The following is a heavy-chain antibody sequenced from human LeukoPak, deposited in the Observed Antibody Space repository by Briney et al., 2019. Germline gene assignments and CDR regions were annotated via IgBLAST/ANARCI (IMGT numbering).Heavy chain of an antibody. CDR2: ISSSSSYI. D-gene: IGHD3-9*01. Sequence: GGSLRLSCAAPGFTFSSYSMNWVRQAPGKGLEWVSSISSSSSYIYYADSVKGRFTISRDNAKNSLYLQMNSLRAEDTAVYYCARDCILTGYPWNWFDPWGQGTLVTVSS. J-gene: IGHJ5*02. V-gene: IGHV3-21*01. CDR1: GFTFSSYS. CDR3: ARDCILTGYPWNWFDP.